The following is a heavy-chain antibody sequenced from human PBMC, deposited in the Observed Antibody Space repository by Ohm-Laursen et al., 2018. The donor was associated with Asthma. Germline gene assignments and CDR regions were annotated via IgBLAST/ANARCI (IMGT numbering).Heavy chain of an antibody. J-gene: IGHJ6*02. Sequence: SETLSLTCTVSGGSVSSGSYYWSWIRQPPGKGLEWIGYIYYSGSTNYNPSLKSRVTISVDTSKNQFSLKLSSVTAADTAVYYCARDLAYYDSSGHYYGMDVWGQGTTVTVSS. CDR3: ARDLAYYDSSGHYYGMDV. CDR1: GGSVSSGSYY. D-gene: IGHD3-22*01. V-gene: IGHV4-61*01. CDR2: IYYSGST.